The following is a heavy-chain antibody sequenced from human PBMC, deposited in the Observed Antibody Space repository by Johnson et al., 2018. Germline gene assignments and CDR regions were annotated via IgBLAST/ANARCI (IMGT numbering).Heavy chain of an antibody. Sequence: EVQLLESGGGLVQPGRSLRLSCVASGFPFDDFAMHWVRQRPGKGLEWVSVISWNSGDIAYADSVKGRFTIPRDNAKNSLSFHMNSLRPEDTALYYCAKDGLGTVFEYWGQGTLVTVSS. J-gene: IGHJ4*01. CDR2: ISWNSGDI. CDR3: AKDGLGTVFEY. D-gene: IGHD3/OR15-3a*01. V-gene: IGHV3-9*01. CDR1: GFPFDDFA.